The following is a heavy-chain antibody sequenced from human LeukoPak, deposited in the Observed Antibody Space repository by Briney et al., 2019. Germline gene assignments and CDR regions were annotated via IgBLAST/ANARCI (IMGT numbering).Heavy chain of an antibody. J-gene: IGHJ4*02. V-gene: IGHV3-30*18. CDR1: GFTFNNYG. CDR3: AKVGLTGTSFDY. CDR2: ISYDGSNK. D-gene: IGHD1-7*01. Sequence: PGRSLRLSCAASGFTFNNYGMHWVRQPPGKGVEWVAIISYDGSNKHYGDSVKGRFTISRDNSKNTLYLQMNSLRAEDTAVCYCAKVGLTGTSFDYWGQGTLVTVSS.